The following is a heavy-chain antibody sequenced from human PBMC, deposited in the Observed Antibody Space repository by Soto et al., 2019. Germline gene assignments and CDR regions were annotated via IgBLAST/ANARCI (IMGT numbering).Heavy chain of an antibody. Sequence: EASVKVSCKASGGTFSSYAISWVRQAPGQGLEWMGGIIPIFGTANYAQKFQGRVTITADESTSTAYMELSSLRSEDTAVYYCARDIGMPPWFDPWGQGTLVTVSS. V-gene: IGHV1-69*13. CDR3: ARDIGMPPWFDP. CDR2: IIPIFGTA. D-gene: IGHD1-26*01. CDR1: GGTFSSYA. J-gene: IGHJ5*02.